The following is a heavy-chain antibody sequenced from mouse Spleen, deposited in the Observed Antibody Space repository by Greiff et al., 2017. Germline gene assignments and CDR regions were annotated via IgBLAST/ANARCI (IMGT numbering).Heavy chain of an antibody. Sequence: LEESGAELVKPGASVKLSCTASGFNIKDTYMHWVKQRPEQGLEWVGRIDPANGNTKYDPKFQGKATITADTSSNTAYLQLSSLTSEDTAVYYCASADYDEGFAYWGQGTLVTVSA. J-gene: IGHJ3*01. D-gene: IGHD2-4*01. CDR3: ASADYDEGFAY. CDR1: GFNIKDTY. V-gene: IGHV14-3*02. CDR2: IDPANGNT.